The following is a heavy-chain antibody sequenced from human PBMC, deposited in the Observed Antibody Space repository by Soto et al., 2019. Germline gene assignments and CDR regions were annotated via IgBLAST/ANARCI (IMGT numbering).Heavy chain of an antibody. CDR3: ARVASPRPLITIFGQFQRNPRNNWFDP. D-gene: IGHD3-3*01. V-gene: IGHV4-31*03. J-gene: IGHJ5*02. CDR1: GGSISSGGYY. CDR2: IYYSGST. Sequence: PSETLSLTCTVSGGSISSGGYYWSWIRQHPGKGLEWIGYIYYSGSTYFNPSLKSRLTISVDTSKNQFSLQLSSVTAADTAVYYCARVASPRPLITIFGQFQRNPRNNWFDPWGQGTLVTVSS.